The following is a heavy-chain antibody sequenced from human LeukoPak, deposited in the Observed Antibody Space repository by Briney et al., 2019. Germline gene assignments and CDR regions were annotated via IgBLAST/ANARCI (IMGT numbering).Heavy chain of an antibody. CDR1: GLTCSYYA. V-gene: IGHV3-33*01. CDR3: ARELFSSGSCPDG. J-gene: IGHJ4*02. Sequence: PGRYLRLSCAASGLTCSYYAIHWVRQAPGNGQEWVALIWSDGSNKYYAEPAKGRITISRDNSKNAVYLRMNSLRAEDTAVYYCARELFSSGSCPDGWGQGTLVTVSS. CDR2: IWSDGSNK. D-gene: IGHD3-10*01.